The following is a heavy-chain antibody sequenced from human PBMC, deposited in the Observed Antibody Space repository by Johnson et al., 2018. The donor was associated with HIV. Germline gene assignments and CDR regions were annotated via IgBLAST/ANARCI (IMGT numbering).Heavy chain of an antibody. CDR2: ISYDGSNK. CDR3: AKEYKASSWPGDPGDAFDI. Sequence: LLVESGGGLVKPGGSLRLSCAASGFTFSSYDMHWVRQAPGKGLEWVAVISYDGSNKYYADSVKGRFTISRDNSKNTLYLQMNSLRAEDTAVYYCAKEYKASSWPGDPGDAFDIWGQGTMVTVSS. D-gene: IGHD6-13*01. CDR1: GFTFSSYD. J-gene: IGHJ3*02. V-gene: IGHV3-30*18.